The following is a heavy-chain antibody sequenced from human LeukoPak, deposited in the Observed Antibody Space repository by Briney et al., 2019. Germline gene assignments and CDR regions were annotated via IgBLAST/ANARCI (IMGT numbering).Heavy chain of an antibody. D-gene: IGHD2-15*01. CDR3: AKGDGSRLDAFDI. CDR2: ITDSGDGT. CDR1: GFTFSSSA. Sequence: GGSLRLSCAASGFTFSSSAMSWVRQAPGKGLEWVSSITDSGDGTYYADSVKGRFTISRDDSKNTLYLQMNSLRAEDTAVYYYAKGDGSRLDAFDIWGQGTMVTVSS. V-gene: IGHV3-23*01. J-gene: IGHJ3*02.